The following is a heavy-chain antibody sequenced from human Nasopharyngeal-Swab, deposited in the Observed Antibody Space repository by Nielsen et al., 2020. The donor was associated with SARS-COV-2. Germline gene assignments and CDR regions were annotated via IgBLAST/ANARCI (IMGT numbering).Heavy chain of an antibody. D-gene: IGHD4-17*01. J-gene: IGHJ2*01. CDR3: AKGTTVTGYWYIDL. CDR2: ISWNSGSI. CDR1: GFTFDDYA. V-gene: IGHV3-9*01. Sequence: SLKISCAASGFTFDDYAMHWVRQAPGKGLEWVSGISWNSGSIGYADSVKGRFTISRDNAKNSLYLQMNSLRAEDTALYYCAKGTTVTGYWYIDLWGRGTLVTVSS.